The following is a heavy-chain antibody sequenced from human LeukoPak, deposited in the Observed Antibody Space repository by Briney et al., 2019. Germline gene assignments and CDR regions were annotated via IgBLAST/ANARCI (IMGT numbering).Heavy chain of an antibody. Sequence: GGSLRLSCVTSGLIFSSYAMNWVRQAPGKGLEWVSGISGSGGSTYYADSVKGRFTISRDNSKNTLYLQMNSLRAEDTAIYHCASRPSSTWLPYFDYWGQGTLVTVSS. J-gene: IGHJ4*02. V-gene: IGHV3-23*01. CDR3: ASRPSSTWLPYFDY. CDR2: ISGSGGST. CDR1: GLIFSSYA. D-gene: IGHD6-13*01.